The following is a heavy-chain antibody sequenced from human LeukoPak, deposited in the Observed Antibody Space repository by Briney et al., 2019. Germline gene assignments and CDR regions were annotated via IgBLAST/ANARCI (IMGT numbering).Heavy chain of an antibody. V-gene: IGHV4-4*07. CDR3: ARDFYGDDGHHPFDY. Sequence: SETLSLTCSVSGGSISNYYWNWLRQPAGKGLEWIGRIYASGSTNYNPSLKSRAAISMDKSKNHFSLNLKSVTAADTAFYYCARDFYGDDGHHPFDYWGQGIQVAVSS. CDR2: IYASGST. CDR1: GGSISNYY. J-gene: IGHJ4*02. D-gene: IGHD2/OR15-2a*01.